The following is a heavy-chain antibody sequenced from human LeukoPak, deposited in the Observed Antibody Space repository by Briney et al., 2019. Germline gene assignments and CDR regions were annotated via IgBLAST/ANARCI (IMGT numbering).Heavy chain of an antibody. D-gene: IGHD4-17*01. CDR2: IYYSGST. V-gene: IGHV4-59*01. Sequence: SETLSLTCTVSGGSISSYYWNWIRQPPGKGLEWIGYIYYSGSTNYNPSLKSRVTMSVDSSKNQFSLKLSSVTAADTAVYYCASIAYGDYDNWFDPWGQGTLVTVSS. CDR1: GGSISSYY. J-gene: IGHJ5*02. CDR3: ASIAYGDYDNWFDP.